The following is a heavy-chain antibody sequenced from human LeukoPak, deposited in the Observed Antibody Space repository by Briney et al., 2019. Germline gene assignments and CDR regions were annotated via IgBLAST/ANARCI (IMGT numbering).Heavy chain of an antibody. Sequence: SVKVSCKASGGTFSSYAATWVRQAPGQGLEWMGRIIPIIGVVNYAQKFQGRVTITADTSTAYLELSSLRSDDTAVYYCAKVSHGASDWGQGTLVTVSS. J-gene: IGHJ4*02. CDR2: IIPIIGVV. V-gene: IGHV1-69*04. D-gene: IGHD3-10*01. CDR3: AKVSHGASD. CDR1: GGTFSSYA.